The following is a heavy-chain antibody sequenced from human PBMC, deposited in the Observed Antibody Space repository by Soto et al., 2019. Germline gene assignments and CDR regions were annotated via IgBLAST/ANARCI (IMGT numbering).Heavy chain of an antibody. D-gene: IGHD6-13*01. CDR1: GFTFGSYG. CDR3: ARDFGIAAARTTYYYYYYYMDV. Sequence: QVQLVESGGGVVQPGRSLRLSCAASGFTFGSYGMHWVRQAPGKGLEWVAVIWYDGSNKYYADSVKGRFTISRDNSKNTLYLQMNSLRAADTAVYYCARDFGIAAARTTYYYYYYYMDVWGKGPTVTVSS. J-gene: IGHJ6*03. CDR2: IWYDGSNK. V-gene: IGHV3-33*01.